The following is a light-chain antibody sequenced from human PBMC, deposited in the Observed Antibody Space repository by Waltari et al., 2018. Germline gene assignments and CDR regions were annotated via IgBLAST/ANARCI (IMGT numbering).Light chain of an antibody. Sequence: EIVMTQSPAPLSVSPGESATLSCRASQSLSSTFAWYQQKPGQPPRLLIYSTSTRATGIPARFSGSGSGTDFTLTISSLQSEDFAIYYCQQYNYWPWTFGQGTRVEIK. V-gene: IGKV3D-15*01. CDR1: QSLSST. CDR3: QQYNYWPWT. J-gene: IGKJ1*01. CDR2: STS.